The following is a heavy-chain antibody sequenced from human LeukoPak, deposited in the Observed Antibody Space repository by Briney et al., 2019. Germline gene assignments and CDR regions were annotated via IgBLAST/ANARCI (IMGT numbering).Heavy chain of an antibody. CDR2: ISGSGGST. CDR1: GFTFSSYA. D-gene: IGHD3-3*01. J-gene: IGHJ4*02. V-gene: IGHV3-23*01. Sequence: PGGSLRLSCAASGFTFSSYAMSWVRQAPGKGLEWVSAISGSGGSTYYADSVKGRFTISRDNSKNTLYLQMNSLRAEDTAVYYCAKDFAYDFWSGPPQGYFDYWGQGTLVTVSS. CDR3: AKDFAYDFWSGPPQGYFDY.